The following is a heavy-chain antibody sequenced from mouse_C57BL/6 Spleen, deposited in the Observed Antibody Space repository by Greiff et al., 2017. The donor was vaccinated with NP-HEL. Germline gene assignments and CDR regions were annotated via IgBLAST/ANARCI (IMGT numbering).Heavy chain of an antibody. CDR3: ARGSGTAYAMDY. Sequence: QVQLQQSGAELVKPGASVKISCKASGYAFSSYWMNWVKQRPGKGLEWIGQIYPGDGDTNYNGKFKGKATLTADKSSSTAYMQLSSLTSEDSAVYFCARGSGTAYAMDYWGQGTSVTVSS. D-gene: IGHD3-3*01. V-gene: IGHV1-80*01. CDR1: GYAFSSYW. J-gene: IGHJ4*01. CDR2: IYPGDGDT.